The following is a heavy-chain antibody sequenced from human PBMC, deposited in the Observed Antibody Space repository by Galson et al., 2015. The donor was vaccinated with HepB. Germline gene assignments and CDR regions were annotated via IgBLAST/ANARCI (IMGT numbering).Heavy chain of an antibody. CDR3: AKRAYYYYYGMDV. Sequence: SLRLSCAASGFTFSSYAMSWVRQAPGKGLEWVSAISGSGGSTYYADSVKGRFTISRDNSKNTLYLLMNSLRAEDTAVYYCAKRAYYYYYGMDVWGQGTTVTVSS. V-gene: IGHV3-23*01. CDR1: GFTFSSYA. J-gene: IGHJ6*02. CDR2: ISGSGGST.